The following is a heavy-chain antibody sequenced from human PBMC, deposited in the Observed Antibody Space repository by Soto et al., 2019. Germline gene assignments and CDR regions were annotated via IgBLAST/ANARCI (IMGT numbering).Heavy chain of an antibody. J-gene: IGHJ6*02. CDR3: ARGGSFANYGMDV. CDR2: IYHSGST. Sequence: PSETLSLTCAVSGGSISSGGYSWSWIRQPPGKGLEWIGYIYHSGSTYYNPSLKSRVTISVDRSKNQFSLKLSSVTAAETAVYYCARGGSFANYGMDVWGQGTTVTVSS. CDR1: GGSISSGGYS. D-gene: IGHD2-15*01. V-gene: IGHV4-30-2*01.